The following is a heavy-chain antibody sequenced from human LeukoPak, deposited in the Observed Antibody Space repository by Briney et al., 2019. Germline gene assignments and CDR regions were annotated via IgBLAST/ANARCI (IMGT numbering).Heavy chain of an antibody. CDR2: IYYSGST. V-gene: IGHV4-61*01. Sequence: SETLSLTCTVSGVSISSSNSYWSWIRQPPGKGLEWIGYIYYSGSTNYNPSLKSRVTISVETSKNEFSLKLRSVTAADTAVYYCARVTGYRIEDYFDYWGQGTLVTVSS. CDR1: GVSISSSNSY. J-gene: IGHJ4*02. CDR3: ARVTGYRIEDYFDY. D-gene: IGHD6-13*01.